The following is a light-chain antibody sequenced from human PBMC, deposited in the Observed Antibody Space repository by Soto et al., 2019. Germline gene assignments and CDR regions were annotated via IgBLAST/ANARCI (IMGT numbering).Light chain of an antibody. V-gene: IGLV3-21*02. CDR2: DDD. CDR3: QVWDTTGDFYV. CDR1: NIGSKS. J-gene: IGLJ1*01. Sequence: SYELTQPPSVSVAPGQTARITCGGDNIGSKSVHWYQQKPGQAPVLVVYDDDDRPSEIPERFSGSNSGNTATLTISRVEAGDEADYYCQVWDTTGDFYVFGTGDQGHRP.